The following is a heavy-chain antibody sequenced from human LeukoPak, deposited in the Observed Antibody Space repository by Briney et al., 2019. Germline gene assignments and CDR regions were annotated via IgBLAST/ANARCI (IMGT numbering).Heavy chain of an antibody. CDR2: IIPILGIA. V-gene: IGHV1-69*02. D-gene: IGHD6-19*01. J-gene: IGHJ1*01. CDR1: GGTFSSYT. CDR3: ARGTAVAGKDEYFQH. Sequence: ASVKVSCKASGGTFSSYTISWVRQAPGQGLEWMGRIIPILGIANYAQKFQGRVTITADESTSTAYMELSSLRSEDTAVYYCARGTAVAGKDEYFQHWGQGTLVTVSS.